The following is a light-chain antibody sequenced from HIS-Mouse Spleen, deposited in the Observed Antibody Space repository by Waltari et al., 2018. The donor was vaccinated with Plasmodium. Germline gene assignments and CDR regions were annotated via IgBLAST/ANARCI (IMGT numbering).Light chain of an antibody. J-gene: IGKJ1*01. V-gene: IGKV1-39*01. CDR2: AAS. CDR3: QQSYSTWT. Sequence: DIQMTQSPSSLSASVGDRVTITCRASQSISSYLNWYQQKPGKAPKLLIYAASRLQSGVPSRFRGSGSGTEFTLSISSLQPEDVATYYCQQSYSTWTFGQGTKVEIK. CDR1: QSISSY.